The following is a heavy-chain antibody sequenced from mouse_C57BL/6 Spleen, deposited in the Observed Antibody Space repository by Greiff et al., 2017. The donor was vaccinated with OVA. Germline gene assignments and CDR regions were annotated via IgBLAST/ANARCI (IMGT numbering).Heavy chain of an antibody. J-gene: IGHJ2*01. CDR2: ISDGGSYT. CDR1: GFTFSSYA. CDR3: ARDPFITTPVEGHYFDY. Sequence: EVHLVESGGGLVKPGGSLKLSCAASGFTFSSYAMSWVRQTPEKRLEWVATISDGGSYTYYPDNVKGRFTISRDNAKNNLYLQMSHLKSEDTAMYYCARDPFITTPVEGHYFDYWGQGTTLTVSS. D-gene: IGHD1-1*01. V-gene: IGHV5-4*01.